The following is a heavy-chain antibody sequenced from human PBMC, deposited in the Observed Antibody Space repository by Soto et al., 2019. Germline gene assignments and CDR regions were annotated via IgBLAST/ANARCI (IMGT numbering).Heavy chain of an antibody. CDR2: ISSSGSTI. CDR3: ARAPYSSSWLSYYYYMDV. Sequence: PGGSLRLSCAASGFTFSDYYMSWIRQAPGKGLEWVSYISSSGSTIYYADSVKGRFTISRDNAKNSLYLQMNSLRAEDTAVYYRARAPYSSSWLSYYYYMDVWGKGTTVTVSS. D-gene: IGHD6-13*01. J-gene: IGHJ6*03. V-gene: IGHV3-11*01. CDR1: GFTFSDYY.